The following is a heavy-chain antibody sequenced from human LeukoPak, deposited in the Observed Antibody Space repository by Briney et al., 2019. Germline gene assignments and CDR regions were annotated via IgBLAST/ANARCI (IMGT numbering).Heavy chain of an antibody. D-gene: IGHD3-10*01. J-gene: IGHJ4*02. CDR3: ARYGSGTSYITNYFDY. CDR2: IKQDGSEN. Sequence: GGSLRLSCSASGFTFSSFGLGWVRQAPGKGLEWVANIKQDGSENYYVDSVKGRFTISTDNAKNSLYLQMNSLRAEDTAVYYCARYGSGTSYITNYFDYWGQGTLVTVSS. V-gene: IGHV3-7*05. CDR1: GFTFSSFG.